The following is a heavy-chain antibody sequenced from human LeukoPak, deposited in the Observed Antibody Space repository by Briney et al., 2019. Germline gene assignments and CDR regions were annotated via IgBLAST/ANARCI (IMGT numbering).Heavy chain of an antibody. J-gene: IGHJ4*02. CDR1: GGSISSGSYY. Sequence: SETLSLTCTVSGGSISSGSYYGSLLRQPAGKRLEWIGRIYTSGSTNYNPSLKSRVTISVDTSKNQFSLKLSSVTAADTAVYYCARSDGYNHFDYWGQRTLVTVS. V-gene: IGHV4-61*02. D-gene: IGHD5-24*01. CDR3: ARSDGYNHFDY. CDR2: IYTSGST.